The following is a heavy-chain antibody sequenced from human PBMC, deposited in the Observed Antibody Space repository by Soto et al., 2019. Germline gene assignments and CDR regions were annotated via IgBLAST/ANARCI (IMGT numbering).Heavy chain of an antibody. J-gene: IGHJ4*02. V-gene: IGHV3-23*01. CDR3: AKDLEVFGY. CDR2: ISGRSSDT. Sequence: GGSLRLSCAASGFTFSNYAMSWVRQAPGKGLEWVSAISGRSSDTYYADSVKGRFTISRDNSKNTLYLEISSLRAEDTAVYYCAKDLEVFGYWGQGTLVTVSS. CDR1: GFTFSNYA. D-gene: IGHD3-3*01.